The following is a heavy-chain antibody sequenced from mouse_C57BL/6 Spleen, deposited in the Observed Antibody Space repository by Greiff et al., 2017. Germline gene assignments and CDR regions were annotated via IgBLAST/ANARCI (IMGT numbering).Heavy chain of an antibody. CDR3: ARWGDYDVGYFDY. CDR1: GYTFTDYN. J-gene: IGHJ2*01. V-gene: IGHV1-18*01. Sequence: EVKLQESGPELVKPGASVKIPCKASGYTFTDYNMDWVKQSHGKSLEWIGDINPNNGDTNYNQKFKGKATLTVDKSSSTAYMELRSLTSEDTAVYYGARWGDYDVGYFDYWGKGTTLTVSS. D-gene: IGHD2-4*01. CDR2: INPNNGDT.